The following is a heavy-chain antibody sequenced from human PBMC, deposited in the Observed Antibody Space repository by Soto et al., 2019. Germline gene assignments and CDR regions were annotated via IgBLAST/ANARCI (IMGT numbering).Heavy chain of an antibody. CDR1: GDSVSSGDSY. J-gene: IGHJ4*02. CDR2: TSFSGYT. D-gene: IGHD1-1*01. V-gene: IGHV4-30-4*01. Sequence: QVQLQESGPGLVKPSQTLSLTCSVSGDSVSSGDSYWSWIRQPPGKALEWIGYTSFSGYTSYSPSLKGRVTISVEMSKSQFSRRLTSVTAAATAFYFCVRGGNPYHYATSGPGTFDKGGKGTLVSVSS. CDR3: VRGGNPYHYATSGPGTFDK.